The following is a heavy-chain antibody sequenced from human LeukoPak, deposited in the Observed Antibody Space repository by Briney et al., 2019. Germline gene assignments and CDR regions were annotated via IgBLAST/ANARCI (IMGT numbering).Heavy chain of an antibody. CDR1: GGSFSGYY. Sequence: SETLSLTCAVYGGSFSGYYWSWIRQPPGKGLEWIGEINHSGSTNYNPSLKSRVTISVDTSKNQFSLKLSSVTAADTAVYYCARSDYYYGMDVWGQGTTVTVSS. V-gene: IGHV4-34*01. CDR2: INHSGST. J-gene: IGHJ6*02. CDR3: ARSDYYYGMDV.